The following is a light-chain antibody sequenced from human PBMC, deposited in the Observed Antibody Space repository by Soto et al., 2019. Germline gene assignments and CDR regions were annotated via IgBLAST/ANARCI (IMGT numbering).Light chain of an antibody. J-gene: IGKJ2*01. V-gene: IGKV3-20*01. CDR1: QRFGGVD. Sequence: VVLTQSPGSLSLSPGERATLSCRASQRFGGVDLAWFQQKPGQAPRLLIYGASSRAPGIPDRFSGSGSGTDFTLTISRLESEDFAVYFCQQYGRSPKTFGQGTRLEI. CDR2: GAS. CDR3: QQYGRSPKT.